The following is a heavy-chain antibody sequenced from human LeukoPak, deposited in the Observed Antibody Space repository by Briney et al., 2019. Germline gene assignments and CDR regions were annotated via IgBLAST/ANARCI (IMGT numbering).Heavy chain of an antibody. Sequence: GGSLRLSCAASGFTVSGSYMSWVRQAPGKGLEWVSIIYAGGNTYYADSVKGRFTISRDTSKNTVDLQMNSLRAEDTAVYYCAKTQSYALNFWGQGTLVTVSS. V-gene: IGHV3-53*01. D-gene: IGHD3-16*01. CDR3: AKTQSYALNF. J-gene: IGHJ4*02. CDR2: IYAGGNT. CDR1: GFTVSGSY.